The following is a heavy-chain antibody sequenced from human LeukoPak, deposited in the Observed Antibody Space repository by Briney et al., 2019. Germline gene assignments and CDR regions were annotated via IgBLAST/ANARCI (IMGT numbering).Heavy chain of an antibody. J-gene: IGHJ5*02. V-gene: IGHV3-21*01. Sequence: PGGSLRLSCAASGFTFSSYAMSWVRQAPGKGLEWVSSISSSSSYIYYADSVKGRFTISRDNAKNSLYLQMNSLRAEDTAVYYCARDIVAGSGGWFDPWGQGTLVTVSP. CDR1: GFTFSSYA. CDR3: ARDIVAGSGGWFDP. CDR2: ISSSSSYI. D-gene: IGHD6-19*01.